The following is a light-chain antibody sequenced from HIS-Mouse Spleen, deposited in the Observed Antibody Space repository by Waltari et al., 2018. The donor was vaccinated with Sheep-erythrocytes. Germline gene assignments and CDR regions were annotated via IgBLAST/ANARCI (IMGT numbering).Light chain of an antibody. Sequence: QSALPQPRSVSGSPGQSVTISCTATSSDVGGYNYVSWYQQHPGKAPKLMIYDVSNRPAGVPDRFSGSKSGNTASLTISGLQAEDEADYYCCSYAGSYNHVFATGTKVTVL. CDR1: SSDVGGYNY. CDR2: DVS. J-gene: IGLJ1*01. CDR3: CSYAGSYNHV. V-gene: IGLV2-11*01.